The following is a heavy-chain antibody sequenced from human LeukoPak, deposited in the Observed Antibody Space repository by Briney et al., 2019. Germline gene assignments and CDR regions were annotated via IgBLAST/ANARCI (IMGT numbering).Heavy chain of an antibody. D-gene: IGHD3-22*01. Sequence: GESLKISCQGSGYNFGTYWVAWVRQMPGKGLEWMGIIYPGDSDTRYSPSFQGQVTISADKSISTAYLQWSSLKASDTAMYYCATTYYDSSGYYSPFDYWGQGTLVTVSS. CDR1: GYNFGTYW. CDR2: IYPGDSDT. CDR3: ATTYYDSSGYYSPFDY. J-gene: IGHJ4*02. V-gene: IGHV5-51*01.